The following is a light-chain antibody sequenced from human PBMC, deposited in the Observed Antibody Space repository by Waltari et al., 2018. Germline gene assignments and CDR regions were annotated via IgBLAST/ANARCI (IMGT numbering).Light chain of an antibody. CDR3: AAWDDSLSGRVM. J-gene: IGLJ2*01. CDR2: MND. V-gene: IGLV1-47*01. Sequence: QSVLTQPASASGAPGQRVTISCSGSATNLGREYVDWYRQLPGTAPKHLIDMNDQRPAGVPGRFSGSQSGPPASLAISGLRSEDEADYYCAAWDDSLSGRVMIGGGTKLTVL. CDR1: ATNLGREY.